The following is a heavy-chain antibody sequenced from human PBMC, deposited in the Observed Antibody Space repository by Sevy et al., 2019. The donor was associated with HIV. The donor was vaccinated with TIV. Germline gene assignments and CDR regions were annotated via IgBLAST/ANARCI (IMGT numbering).Heavy chain of an antibody. CDR2: IRSKAYGGTT. D-gene: IGHD3-22*01. Sequence: GGSLRLSCTASGFTFGDYAMSWFRQAPGKGLEWVGFIRSKAYGGTTEYAASVKDRFTISRDDSKSIAYLQMNSLKTEDTAVYYCTRDYYYDSRNDAFDIWGQGTMVTVSS. CDR1: GFTFGDYA. V-gene: IGHV3-49*03. J-gene: IGHJ3*02. CDR3: TRDYYYDSRNDAFDI.